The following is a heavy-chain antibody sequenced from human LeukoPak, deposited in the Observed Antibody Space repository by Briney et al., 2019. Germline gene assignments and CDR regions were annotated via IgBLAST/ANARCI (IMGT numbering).Heavy chain of an antibody. CDR2: ISSSSNTI. D-gene: IGHD5-18*01. J-gene: IGHJ4*02. CDR1: GFTFSSYS. Sequence: GGSLRLSCAASGFTFSSYSMNWVRQAPGKGLEWVSYISSSSNTIYYADSVKGRFTISRDNAKNSLYLQMNSLRAEDTAVYYCARVFAGYSYGHDYWGQGTLVTVSS. CDR3: ARVFAGYSYGHDY. V-gene: IGHV3-48*01.